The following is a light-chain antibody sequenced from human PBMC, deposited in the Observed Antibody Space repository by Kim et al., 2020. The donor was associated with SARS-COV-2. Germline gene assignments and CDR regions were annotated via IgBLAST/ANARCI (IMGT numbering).Light chain of an antibody. CDR3: SSYAAISNFV. CDR1: SSDVGGYNF. CDR2: DVS. J-gene: IGLJ1*01. V-gene: IGLV2-8*01. Sequence: QSALTQPPSASGSPGQSVTISCTGTSSDVGGYNFVSWYQQHPGKAPKLMIYDVSNRPSGFPDRFSGSKSGNTASLTVSGLQAEAEADYYCSSYAAISNFVFGTGTKVTVL.